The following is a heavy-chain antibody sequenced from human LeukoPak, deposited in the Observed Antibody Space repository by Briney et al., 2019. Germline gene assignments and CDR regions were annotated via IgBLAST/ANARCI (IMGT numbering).Heavy chain of an antibody. CDR2: VYYSGRV. CDR1: GDSITRSDW. Sequence: SDTLSLTCAVSGDSITRSDWWAWIRQPPGKGLEWLGNVYYSGRVYHNPSLQTRVTMSVDSSKNQFSLRLGSVTAVDTAVYFCAKTRSGTYYGDSFDIWGQGILVTVSS. V-gene: IGHV4-28*05. D-gene: IGHD1-26*01. CDR3: AKTRSGTYYGDSFDI. J-gene: IGHJ3*02.